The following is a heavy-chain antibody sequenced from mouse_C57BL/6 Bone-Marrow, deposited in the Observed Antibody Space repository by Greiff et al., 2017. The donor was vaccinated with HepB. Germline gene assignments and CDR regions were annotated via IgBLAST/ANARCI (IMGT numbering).Heavy chain of an antibody. CDR2: IDPSDSST. V-gene: IGHV1-50*01. Sequence: VQLQQPGAELVKPGASVKLSCKASGYTFTSYGMQWVRQRPGQGLEWIGEIDPSDSSTNYNQKFKGKATLTVDTSSITAYMQLSSRTSEDSAVYYCARGYFRFAYWGQGTLVTVSA. D-gene: IGHD2-3*01. CDR3: ARGYFRFAY. CDR1: GYTFTSYG. J-gene: IGHJ3*01.